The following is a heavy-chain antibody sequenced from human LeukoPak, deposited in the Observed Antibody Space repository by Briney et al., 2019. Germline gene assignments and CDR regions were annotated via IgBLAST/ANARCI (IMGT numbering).Heavy chain of an antibody. CDR1: GGTFSSYA. V-gene: IGHV1-69*13. J-gene: IGHJ4*02. CDR3: AREGYCSSTSCPAPDY. Sequence: SVKVSCKACGGTFSSYAISWVRQAPGQGLEGMGGIIPIFGTANYAQKFQGRVTITADESTSTAYMELSSLRSEDTAVYYCAREGYCSSTSCPAPDYWGQGTLVTVSS. CDR2: IIPIFGTA. D-gene: IGHD2-2*01.